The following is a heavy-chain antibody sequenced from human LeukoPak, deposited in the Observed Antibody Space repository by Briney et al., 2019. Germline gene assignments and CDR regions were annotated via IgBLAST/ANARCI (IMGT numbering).Heavy chain of an antibody. V-gene: IGHV3-30*02. CDR2: IRYDGINK. CDR3: ARYDYSNYVGYYDH. D-gene: IGHD4-11*01. J-gene: IGHJ4*02. Sequence: GGSLRLSCEASGFIFSSYGTHWVRQAPGEGLEWVAFIRYDGINKYYADSVKGRFTISRDNAKNSLYLRMNGLRAEDTALYYCARYDYSNYVGYYDHWGQGTLVTVSS. CDR1: GFIFSSYG.